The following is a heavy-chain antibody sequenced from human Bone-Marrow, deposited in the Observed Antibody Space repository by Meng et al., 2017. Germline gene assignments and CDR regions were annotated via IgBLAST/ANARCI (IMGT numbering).Heavy chain of an antibody. D-gene: IGHD5-18*01. V-gene: IGHV1-18*01. CDR2: ISAYNGNT. CDR1: VYTFTSYG. J-gene: IGHJ6*02. CDR3: AWGYAPGDSDVDTFFRYYYYGMDV. Sequence: SVTVSCQASVYTFTSYGISWVRQAPGQGLEWMGWISAYNGNTNYAQKFQERVTITRDMSTSTAYMELSSLRSEDTAVYYCAWGYAPGDSDVDTFFRYYYYGMDVWGQGTTVTVSS.